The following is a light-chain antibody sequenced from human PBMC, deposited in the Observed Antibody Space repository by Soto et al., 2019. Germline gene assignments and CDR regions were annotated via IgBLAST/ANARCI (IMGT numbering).Light chain of an antibody. Sequence: DIVMTQSPDSLAVSLGERATINCKSSQSLLYSSNNKDYLAWYQQKPGQPPKLLIYWASTRESGVPDRFSGSGSGTDFTLTISSLQAEDVAVYYCQQYSSSPLTFGGGTKVEI. CDR1: QSLLYSSNNKDY. V-gene: IGKV4-1*01. J-gene: IGKJ4*01. CDR2: WAS. CDR3: QQYSSSPLT.